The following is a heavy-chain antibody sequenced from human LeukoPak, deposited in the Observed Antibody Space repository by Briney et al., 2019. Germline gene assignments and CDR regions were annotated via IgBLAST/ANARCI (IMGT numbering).Heavy chain of an antibody. Sequence: SETLSLTCTVSGGSISSYYWSWIRQPPGKGLEWIGCIYYSGSTNYNPSLKSRVTISVDTSKNQFSLKLSSVTAADTAVYYCARDRIAAAGTSSYYYGMDVWGQGTTVTVSS. J-gene: IGHJ6*02. D-gene: IGHD6-13*01. CDR3: ARDRIAAAGTSSYYYGMDV. V-gene: IGHV4-59*01. CDR2: IYYSGST. CDR1: GGSISSYY.